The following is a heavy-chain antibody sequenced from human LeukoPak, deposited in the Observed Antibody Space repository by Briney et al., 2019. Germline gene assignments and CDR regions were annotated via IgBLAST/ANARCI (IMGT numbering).Heavy chain of an antibody. V-gene: IGHV3-66*01. CDR3: AKAPDYGDYMGYFQH. CDR2: IYSGGST. J-gene: IGHJ1*01. Sequence: PGGSLRLSCAASGFTVSSNYMSWVRQAPGKGLEWVSVIYSGGSTYYADSVKGRFTISRDNSKNTLYLQMNSLRAEDTAVYYCAKAPDYGDYMGYFQHWGQGTLVTVSS. D-gene: IGHD4-17*01. CDR1: GFTVSSNY.